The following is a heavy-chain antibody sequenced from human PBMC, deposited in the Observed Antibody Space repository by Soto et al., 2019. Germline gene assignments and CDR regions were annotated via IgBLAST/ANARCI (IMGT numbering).Heavy chain of an antibody. V-gene: IGHV4-59*01. Sequence: SETLSLSCTVSGDSMSSYYWSWIRQPPGKGLEWIGYIYSSGSTNSNPSLKIRLTISVDTSKNQFSLKLSSVTAADTAVYYCARRRRDGYNFDYWGQGILVTSPQ. CDR2: IYSSGST. J-gene: IGHJ4*02. CDR1: GDSMSSYY. D-gene: IGHD5-12*01. CDR3: ARRRRDGYNFDY.